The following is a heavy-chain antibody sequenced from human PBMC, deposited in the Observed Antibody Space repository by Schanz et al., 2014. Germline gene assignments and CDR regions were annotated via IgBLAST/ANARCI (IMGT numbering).Heavy chain of an antibody. D-gene: IGHD6-19*01. CDR3: AGSFYSSGYSFDY. V-gene: IGHV1-18*01. J-gene: IGHJ4*02. Sequence: QVQLVQSGAEVKKPGASVKVSCKASGYTFTSHGISWVRQAPGQGPEFMGWISTFRNEDTNSAQTFQGRVTITRDTLASTASMELSGLSSEDTAVYYCAGSFYSSGYSFDYWGQGTLVTVSS. CDR2: ISTFRNEDT. CDR1: GYTFTSHG.